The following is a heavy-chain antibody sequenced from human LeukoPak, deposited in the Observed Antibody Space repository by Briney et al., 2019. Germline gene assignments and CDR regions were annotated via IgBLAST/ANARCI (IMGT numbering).Heavy chain of an antibody. J-gene: IGHJ4*02. V-gene: IGHV3-48*03. CDR1: GFTFSNYE. CDR2: ISSSGSSI. Sequence: PGGSLRLSCAASGFTFSNYEMNWVRQAPGKGLEWVSYISSSGSSIYYADSVKGRFTISRDNAKNSLYLQMNSLRAEDTAVYYCVCAGIYYDSSGYLLPNWGQGTLVTVSS. D-gene: IGHD3-22*01. CDR3: VCAGIYYDSSGYLLPN.